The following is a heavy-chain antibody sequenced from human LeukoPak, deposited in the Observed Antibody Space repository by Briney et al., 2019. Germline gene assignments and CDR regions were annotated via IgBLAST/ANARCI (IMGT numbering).Heavy chain of an antibody. CDR1: GGSFSGYY. D-gene: IGHD3-10*01. V-gene: IGHV4-34*01. J-gene: IGHJ6*03. Sequence: SETLSLTCAVYGGSFSGYYWSWIRQPPGKGLEWIGETNHSGSTNYNPSLKSRVLMSVDTSNNQMSLNLRSVTAADSAIYYCAGETMGAYGDYMDVWGKGTAVTVSS. CDR2: TNHSGST. CDR3: AGETMGAYGDYMDV.